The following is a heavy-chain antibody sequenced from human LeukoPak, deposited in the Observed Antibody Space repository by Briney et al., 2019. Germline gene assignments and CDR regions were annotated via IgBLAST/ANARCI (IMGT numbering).Heavy chain of an antibody. Sequence: GGSLRLSCAASGFTFSNHPMHWARQAPGKGLEWVAVISYDGNNKFYADSVKGRFTASRDNSRDTLFLQMNSLRAEDTALYYCARSFSSTWDAFDLWGQGTMVTVSS. J-gene: IGHJ3*01. CDR1: GFTFSNHP. CDR3: ARSFSSTWDAFDL. CDR2: ISYDGNNK. D-gene: IGHD6-13*01. V-gene: IGHV3-30*14.